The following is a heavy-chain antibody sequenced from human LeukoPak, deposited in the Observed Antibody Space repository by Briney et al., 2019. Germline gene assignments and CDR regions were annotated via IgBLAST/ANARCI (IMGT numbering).Heavy chain of an antibody. CDR3: ARGPPDGSGSYYPGAY. CDR1: GFTFRNFW. J-gene: IGHJ4*02. Sequence: GGSLRLSCGASGFTFRNFWMNWVRQAPGKGLVWVSRINSHGSSTSYADSVKGRFTISRDNAKNTLYLQMNSLRVEDTAVYYCARGPPDGSGSYYPGAYWGQGTLVTVSS. D-gene: IGHD3-10*01. V-gene: IGHV3-74*01. CDR2: INSHGSST.